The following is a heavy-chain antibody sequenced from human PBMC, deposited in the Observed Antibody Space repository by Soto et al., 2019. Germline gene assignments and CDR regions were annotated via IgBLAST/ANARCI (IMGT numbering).Heavy chain of an antibody. D-gene: IGHD3-22*01. V-gene: IGHV2-70*04. CDR1: GFSLSTSGMR. CDR2: IDWDDDK. Sequence: SGPTLVNPTQTLTLTCTFSGFSLSTSGMRVSWIRQPPGKALEWLARIDWDDDKFYSTSLKTRLTISKDTSKNQVVLTMTNMDPVDTATYYCARSLYDSSGYYYDYWGPGTLLTVSS. CDR3: ARSLYDSSGYYYDY. J-gene: IGHJ4*02.